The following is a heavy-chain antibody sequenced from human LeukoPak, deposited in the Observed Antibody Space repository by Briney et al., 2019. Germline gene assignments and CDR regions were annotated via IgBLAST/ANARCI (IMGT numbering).Heavy chain of an antibody. CDR3: ARGRDDFDAFDI. CDR1: GYTSTSYD. J-gene: IGHJ3*02. D-gene: IGHD3-3*01. Sequence: ASVKVSCKASGYTSTSYDINWVRQATGQGLEWMGWMNPNSGNTGYAQKFQGRVTMTRNTSISTAYMELSSLRSEDTAVYYCARGRDDFDAFDIWGQGTMVTVSS. V-gene: IGHV1-8*01. CDR2: MNPNSGNT.